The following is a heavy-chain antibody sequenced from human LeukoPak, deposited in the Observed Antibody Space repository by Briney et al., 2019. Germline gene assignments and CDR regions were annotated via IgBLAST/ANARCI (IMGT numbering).Heavy chain of an antibody. Sequence: SETLSLTCTVSGGSISSSSYYWGWIRQPPGKGLEWIGSIYYSGSTYYNPSLKSRVTISVDTSKNQLSLKLSSVTAADTAVYYCARASHDYGDYSHFDYWGQGTLVTVSS. CDR1: GGSISSSSYY. CDR2: IYYSGST. D-gene: IGHD4-17*01. CDR3: ARASHDYGDYSHFDY. V-gene: IGHV4-39*07. J-gene: IGHJ4*02.